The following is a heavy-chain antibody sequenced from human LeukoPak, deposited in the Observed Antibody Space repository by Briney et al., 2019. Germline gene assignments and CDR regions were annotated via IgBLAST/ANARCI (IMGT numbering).Heavy chain of an antibody. J-gene: IGHJ4*02. V-gene: IGHV3-49*03. CDR3: TSYTYYYDSSGYSLFDY. D-gene: IGHD3-22*01. Sequence: GGSLRLPCTASGFTFGDYAMSWFRQAPGKGLEWVGFIRSKAYGGTTEYAASVKGRFTISRDDSKSIAYLQMNSLKTEDTAVYYCTSYTYYYDSSGYSLFDYWGQGTLVTVSS. CDR2: IRSKAYGGTT. CDR1: GFTFGDYA.